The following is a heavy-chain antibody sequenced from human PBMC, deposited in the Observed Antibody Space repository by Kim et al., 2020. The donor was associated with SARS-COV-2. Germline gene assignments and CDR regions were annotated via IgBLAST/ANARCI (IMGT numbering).Heavy chain of an antibody. Sequence: GGSLRLSCAASGFTFSGSAMHWVRQASGKGLEWVGRIRSKANSYATAYAASVKGRFTISRDDSKNTAYLQMNSLKTEDTAVYYCTRPGYQLLYFDPDFDYWGQGTLVTVSS. CDR2: IRSKANSYAT. CDR3: TRPGYQLLYFDPDFDY. J-gene: IGHJ4*02. CDR1: GFTFSGSA. D-gene: IGHD2-2*02. V-gene: IGHV3-73*01.